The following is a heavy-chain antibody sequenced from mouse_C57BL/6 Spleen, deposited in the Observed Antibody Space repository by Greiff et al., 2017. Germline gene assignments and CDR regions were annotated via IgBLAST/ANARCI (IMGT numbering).Heavy chain of an antibody. V-gene: IGHV1-26*01. D-gene: IGHD2-1*01. J-gene: IGHJ4*01. Sequence: EVKLQQSGPELVKPGASVKISCKASGYTFTDYYMNWVKQSHGKSLEWIGDINPNNGGTSYNQKFKGKATLTVDKSSSTAYMELRSLTSEDSAVYYCARRYYGNLWAMDYWGQGTSVTVSS. CDR2: INPNNGGT. CDR3: ARRYYGNLWAMDY. CDR1: GYTFTDYY.